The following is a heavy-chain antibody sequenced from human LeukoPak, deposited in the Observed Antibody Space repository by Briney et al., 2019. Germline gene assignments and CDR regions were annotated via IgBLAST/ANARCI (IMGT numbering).Heavy chain of an antibody. V-gene: IGHV3-74*01. Sequence: GGSLRLSCAASGFTFSSYRMHWVRQTPGKGLAWVSRINSDGSSTSYADSVKGRFTISRDNAKNTLYLQMNSLRAEDTAVYYCAKVDGIPYYFDYWGQGTLVTVSS. J-gene: IGHJ4*02. CDR2: INSDGSST. D-gene: IGHD3/OR15-3a*01. CDR1: GFTFSSYR. CDR3: AKVDGIPYYFDY.